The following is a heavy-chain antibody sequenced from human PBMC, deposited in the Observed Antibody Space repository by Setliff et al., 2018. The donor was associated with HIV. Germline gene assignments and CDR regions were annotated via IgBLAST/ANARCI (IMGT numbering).Heavy chain of an antibody. CDR2: ISGRAGST. D-gene: IGHD3-22*01. CDR1: GFTFSSYA. Sequence: GGSLRLSCAASGFTFSSYAMSWVRQAPGKGLDWVSAISGRAGSTYYADSVKGRFTISRDNSKSTLYLQSNSLRAEDTAVYYCAKAARDYYDSSGYYIGIDYWGRRTLVTVSS. CDR3: AKAARDYYDSSGYYIGIDY. J-gene: IGHJ4*02. V-gene: IGHV3-23*01.